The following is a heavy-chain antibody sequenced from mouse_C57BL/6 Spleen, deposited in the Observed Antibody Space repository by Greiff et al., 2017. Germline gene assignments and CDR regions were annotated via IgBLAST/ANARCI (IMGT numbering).Heavy chain of an antibody. CDR1: GYTFTDYE. CDR2: IDPETGGT. V-gene: IGHV1-15*01. J-gene: IGHJ2*01. CDR3: TRCTTVVEGYFDY. D-gene: IGHD1-1*01. Sequence: VQVVESGAELVRPGASVTLSCKASGYTFTDYEMHWVKQTPVHGLEWIGAIDPETGGTAYNQKFKGKAILTADKSSSTAYMELRSLTSEDSAVYYCTRCTTVVEGYFDYWGQGTTLTVSS.